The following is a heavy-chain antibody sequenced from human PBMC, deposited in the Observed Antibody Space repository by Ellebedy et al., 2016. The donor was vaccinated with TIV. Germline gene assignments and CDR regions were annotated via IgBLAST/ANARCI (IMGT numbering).Heavy chain of an antibody. CDR1: GGSISSYY. CDR3: ARDLMASGWFDP. CDR2: IYYSGST. Sequence: SETLSLTCTVSGGSISSYYWSWIRQPPGKGLEWIGHIYYSGSTNYNPSLKSRATISVDTSKNQLSLKLSSVTAADTAVYYCARDLMASGWFDPWGQGTLVTVSS. J-gene: IGHJ5*02. V-gene: IGHV4-59*01. D-gene: IGHD5-24*01.